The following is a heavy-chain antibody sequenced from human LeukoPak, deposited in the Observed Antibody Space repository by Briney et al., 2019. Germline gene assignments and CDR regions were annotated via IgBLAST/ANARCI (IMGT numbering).Heavy chain of an antibody. CDR3: ARGSSIAAAGYYFDY. CDR2: IIPIFGTA. Sequence: ASVKVSCKASGGTFSSYAISWVRQAPGQGLEWMGGIIPIFGTANYAQKFQGRVTITADESTNTAYMELSSLRSEDTAVYYCARGSSIAAAGYYFDYWGQGTLVTVSS. CDR1: GGTFSSYA. D-gene: IGHD6-13*01. V-gene: IGHV1-69*13. J-gene: IGHJ4*02.